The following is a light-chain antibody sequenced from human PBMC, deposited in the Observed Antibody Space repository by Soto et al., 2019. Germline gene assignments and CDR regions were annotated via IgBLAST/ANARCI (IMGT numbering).Light chain of an antibody. CDR3: QQSYSIPHT. J-gene: IGKJ2*01. V-gene: IGKV1-39*01. Sequence: DIQVTQSPSSLSASVGDRVEITCQASQSITTYLNWYQQKPGKAPHLVVKSASTLQDGVPSRFSGSGSGTDFALTISSLQPEDLGTYYCQQSYSIPHTFGQGTKLEI. CDR1: QSITTY. CDR2: SAS.